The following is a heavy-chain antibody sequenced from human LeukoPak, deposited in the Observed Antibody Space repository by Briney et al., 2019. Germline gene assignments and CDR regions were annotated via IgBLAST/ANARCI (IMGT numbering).Heavy chain of an antibody. CDR2: INPNSGGT. J-gene: IGHJ5*02. CDR1: GYTFTGYY. Sequence: ASVKVSRKASGYTFTGYYMHWVRQAPGQGLEWMGWINPNSGGTNYAQKLQGRVTMTTDTSTSTAYMELRSLRSDDTAVYYCARQLGKHNWFDPWGQGTLVTVSS. CDR3: ARQLGKHNWFDP. V-gene: IGHV1-2*02. D-gene: IGHD6-13*01.